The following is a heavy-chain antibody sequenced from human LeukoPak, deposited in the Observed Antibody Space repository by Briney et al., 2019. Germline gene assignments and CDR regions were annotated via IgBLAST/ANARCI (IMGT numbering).Heavy chain of an antibody. CDR2: ISYDGSNK. J-gene: IGHJ5*02. CDR1: GFTFSSYA. Sequence: GGSLRLSCAASGFTFSSYAMHWVRQAPGKGLEWVAVISYDGSNKYYADSMKGRFTISRDNSKNTLYLQMNSLRAEDTAAYYCARETKSRYSRKYNWFDPWGQGTLVTVSS. CDR3: ARETKSRYSRKYNWFDP. D-gene: IGHD6-13*01. V-gene: IGHV3-30*04.